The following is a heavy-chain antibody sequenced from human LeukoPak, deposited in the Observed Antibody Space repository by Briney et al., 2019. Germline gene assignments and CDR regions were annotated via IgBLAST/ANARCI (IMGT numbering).Heavy chain of an antibody. V-gene: IGHV3-30*18. Sequence: PGRSLRLSCAASGFTFSSYGMHWVRQAPGKGLEWVGLILYDGSNKYYADPVKGRFTISRDNSKNTLYLQMNSLRAEDTAVYYCAKDLGSNWYLDYGGQGTLVTVSS. CDR1: GFTFSSYG. CDR2: ILYDGSNK. D-gene: IGHD6-13*01. CDR3: AKDLGSNWYLDY. J-gene: IGHJ4*02.